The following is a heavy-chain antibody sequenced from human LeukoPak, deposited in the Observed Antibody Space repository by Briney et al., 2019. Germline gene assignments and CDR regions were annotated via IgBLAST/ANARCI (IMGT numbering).Heavy chain of an antibody. Sequence: GGSLRLSCAAPGFTFSSYAMSWVRQAPGKGLEWVSAISGSGGSTYYADSVKGRFTISRDNSKNTLYLQMNSLRAEDTAVYYCAKEPLIVVVPAAIRTHYYFDYWGQGTLVTVSS. D-gene: IGHD2-2*01. J-gene: IGHJ4*02. CDR1: GFTFSSYA. CDR3: AKEPLIVVVPAAIRTHYYFDY. CDR2: ISGSGGST. V-gene: IGHV3-23*01.